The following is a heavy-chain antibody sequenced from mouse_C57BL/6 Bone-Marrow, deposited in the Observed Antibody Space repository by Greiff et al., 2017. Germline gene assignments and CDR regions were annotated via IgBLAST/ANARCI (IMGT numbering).Heavy chain of an antibody. Sequence: EVKLMESGGDLVKPGGSLKLSCAASGFTFSSYGMSWVRQTPDTRLEWVATISSGGSYTYYPDSVKGRFTISRDTSKNTLYLQMSSLKSEDTAMYYCARRRIPHWYFDVWGTGTTVTVAS. V-gene: IGHV5-6*02. CDR2: ISSGGSYT. CDR1: GFTFSSYG. CDR3: ARRRIPHWYFDV. J-gene: IGHJ1*03.